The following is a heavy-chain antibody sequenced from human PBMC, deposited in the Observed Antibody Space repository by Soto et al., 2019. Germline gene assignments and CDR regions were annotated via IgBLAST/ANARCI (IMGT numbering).Heavy chain of an antibody. D-gene: IGHD5-18*01. CDR1: GYTFTSYG. CDR3: ARSRIQLWLRAENDY. Sequence: QVQLVQSGAEVKKPGASVKVSCKASGYTFTSYGISWVRQAPGQGLEWMGWISAYNGNTNYAQKLQGRVTMTTDTSTSRAYMELRSLRSDDTAVYYCARSRIQLWLRAENDYWGQGTLVTVSS. V-gene: IGHV1-18*01. J-gene: IGHJ4*02. CDR2: ISAYNGNT.